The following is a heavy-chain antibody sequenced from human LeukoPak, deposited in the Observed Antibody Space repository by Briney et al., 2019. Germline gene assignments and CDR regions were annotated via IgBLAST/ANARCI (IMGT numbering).Heavy chain of an antibody. CDR1: GFSVSGNY. CDR2: TYSGGTT. V-gene: IGHV3-53*01. D-gene: IGHD4-17*01. J-gene: IGHJ4*02. CDR3: ARGRETDSGGYVYYLDY. Sequence: GGSLRLSCAVSGFSVSGNYMSWVRLAPGRGLEWVSVTYSGGTTFYAGSVEGRFTSSRDNSKNTLYLQMNSLTADDTAVYYCARGRETDSGGYVYYLDYWGQGTLVTVSS.